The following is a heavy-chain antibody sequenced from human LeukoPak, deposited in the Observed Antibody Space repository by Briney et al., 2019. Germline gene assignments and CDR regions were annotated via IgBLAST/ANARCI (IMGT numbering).Heavy chain of an antibody. CDR2: IYYSGST. Sequence: SETLSLTCTVSGGSISSGDYYWSWIRQPPGKGLEWIGYIYYSGSTYYNPSLKSRVTISVDTSKYQFSLKLSSVTAADTAVYYCARELPPPDSSAFDIWGQGTMVTVSS. CDR1: GGSISSGDYY. CDR3: ARELPPPDSSAFDI. V-gene: IGHV4-30-4*01. J-gene: IGHJ3*02. D-gene: IGHD1-14*01.